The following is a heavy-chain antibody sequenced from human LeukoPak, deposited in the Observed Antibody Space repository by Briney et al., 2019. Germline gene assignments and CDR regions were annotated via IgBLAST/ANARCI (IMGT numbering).Heavy chain of an antibody. D-gene: IGHD3-3*01. CDR3: AKPNGVVTLYGMDV. CDR1: GYTFTGYY. Sequence: GASVKVSCKASGYTFTGYYMHWVRQAPGQGLEWMGWINPNSGGANCAQKFQGRVTMTRDTSISTAYMELSSLKSDDTAVYYCAKPNGVVTLYGMDVWGQGTTVTVSS. CDR2: INPNSGGA. J-gene: IGHJ6*02. V-gene: IGHV1-2*02.